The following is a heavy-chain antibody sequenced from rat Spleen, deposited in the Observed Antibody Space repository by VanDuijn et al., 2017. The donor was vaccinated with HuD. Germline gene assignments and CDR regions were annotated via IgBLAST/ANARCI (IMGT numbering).Heavy chain of an antibody. J-gene: IGHJ2*01. Sequence: EVQLVESGGGLVQPGRSLKLSCAASGFTFSDYNVAWVRQAPKKGLGWVATISYDGDSTYYRDSVKGRFTISRDNAKSTLYLKLDSLRSEDTATYYCTTDTFYDGSYYPGGFDYWGQGVMVTVSS. V-gene: IGHV5-20*01. CDR2: ISYDGDST. CDR3: TTDTFYDGSYYPGGFDY. D-gene: IGHD1-12*02. CDR1: GFTFSDYN.